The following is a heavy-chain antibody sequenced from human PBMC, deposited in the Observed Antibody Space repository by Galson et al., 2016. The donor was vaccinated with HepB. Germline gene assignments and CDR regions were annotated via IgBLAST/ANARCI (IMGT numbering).Heavy chain of an antibody. V-gene: IGHV3-23*01. CDR1: GFPFSTYG. J-gene: IGHJ4*02. CDR2: ISGSGGSI. Sequence: SLRLSCAASGFPFSTYGMSWVRQAPGKGLEWVSGISGSGGSIYSADSVKGRFTISRDNSKNTPYLQMNSLRADDTAVYYCAKKSLVAGTATYGFDNWGQGTLVTVSS. CDR3: AKKSLVAGTATYGFDN. D-gene: IGHD6-19*01.